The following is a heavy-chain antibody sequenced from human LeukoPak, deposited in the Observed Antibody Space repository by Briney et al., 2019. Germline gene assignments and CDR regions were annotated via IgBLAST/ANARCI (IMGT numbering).Heavy chain of an antibody. CDR1: GFTFSSYW. CDR3: VGNVEF. V-gene: IGHV3-7*02. CDR2: INQDGSEM. Sequence: SGGSLRLSCTASGFTFSSYWMTWVRQAPGRGLEFVASINQDGSEMQYVESVRGRFTISRDNAKNSLYLQMSSLTAEDTAVYYCVGNVEFWGQGTLVSVSS. J-gene: IGHJ4*02.